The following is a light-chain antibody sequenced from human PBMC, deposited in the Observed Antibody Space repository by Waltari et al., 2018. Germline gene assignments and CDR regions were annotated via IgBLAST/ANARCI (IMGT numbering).Light chain of an antibody. V-gene: IGLV2-14*03. J-gene: IGLJ3*02. CDR2: YVS. Sequence: QSALTQPASVSGSPGQSITISCTGTSSDVGGYNYVSWYQQHPGKAPKLMIYYVSNRPSGVSTRFSGSKSGNTASLTISGLQAEDEADYYCSSYTSSSTLWVFGGGTKLTVL. CDR1: SSDVGGYNY. CDR3: SSYTSSSTLWV.